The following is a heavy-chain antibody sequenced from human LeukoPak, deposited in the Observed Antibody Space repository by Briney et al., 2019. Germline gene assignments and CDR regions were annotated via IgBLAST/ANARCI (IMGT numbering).Heavy chain of an antibody. Sequence: GRSLRLSCAASGFTFSSYATSWVRQAPGKGLEWVSAISGSGGSTYYADSVKGRFTISRDNSKNTLYLQMNSLRAEDTAVYYCAKDQMTTVVEYFDYWGQGTLVTVSS. J-gene: IGHJ4*02. CDR2: ISGSGGST. V-gene: IGHV3-23*01. D-gene: IGHD4-23*01. CDR1: GFTFSSYA. CDR3: AKDQMTTVVEYFDY.